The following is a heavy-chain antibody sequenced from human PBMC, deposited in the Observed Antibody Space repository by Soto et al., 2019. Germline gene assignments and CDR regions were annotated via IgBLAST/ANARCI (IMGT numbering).Heavy chain of an antibody. CDR3: AKDQYYDSSGYGDY. D-gene: IGHD3-22*01. V-gene: IGHV3-23*01. CDR1: GFTFSSYA. J-gene: IGHJ4*02. CDR2: ISGSGGRT. Sequence: EVQLLESGGGLVQPGGSLRLSCAASGFTFSSYAMSWVRQAPGKGLEWVSAISGSGGRTYYADSVKGRFTISRDNSKNTLYLQMNSLRAEDTAVYYCAKDQYYDSSGYGDYWGQGTLVTVSS.